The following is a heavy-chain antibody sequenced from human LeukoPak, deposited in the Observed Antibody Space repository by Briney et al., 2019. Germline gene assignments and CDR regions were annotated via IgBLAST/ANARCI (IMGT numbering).Heavy chain of an antibody. J-gene: IGHJ4*02. Sequence: ASVKVSCKASDYTFNHHGISWVRQAPGQGLEWMGWVSCFNGDTHYAQKFQGRVTMTRDTSTTTAYTELRSLRSDDTALYYCARDPTNTSGRYAYFDFWGQGTLVTVSS. V-gene: IGHV1-18*01. CDR1: DYTFNHHG. CDR2: VSCFNGDT. D-gene: IGHD6-19*01. CDR3: ARDPTNTSGRYAYFDF.